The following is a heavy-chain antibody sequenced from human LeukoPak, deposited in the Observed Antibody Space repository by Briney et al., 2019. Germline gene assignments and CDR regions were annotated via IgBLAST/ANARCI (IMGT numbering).Heavy chain of an antibody. CDR3: ARDPIGSSATNDY. D-gene: IGHD5-12*01. CDR2: IYYSGST. J-gene: IGHJ4*02. Sequence: SSQTLSLTCTVSGGSISSGDYYWSWIRQPPGKGLEWIGYIYYSGSTYYNPSLKSRVTISVDTSKNQFSLKLSSVTAADTAVYYCARDPIGSSATNDYWGQGTLVTVSS. CDR1: GGSISSGDYY. V-gene: IGHV4-30-4*08.